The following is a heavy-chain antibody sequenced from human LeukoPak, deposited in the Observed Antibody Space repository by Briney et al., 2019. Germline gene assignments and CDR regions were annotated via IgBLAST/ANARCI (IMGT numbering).Heavy chain of an antibody. D-gene: IGHD2-15*01. CDR3: ARAHSPPILDSGGFDP. CDR2: ISSSGSTI. CDR1: GFTFSSYE. J-gene: IGHJ5*02. V-gene: IGHV3-48*03. Sequence: PGGSLRLSCAASGFTFSSYEMNWVRQAPGEGLEGVSYISSSGSTIYYADSVKGRFTISRDNAKNSLYLQMNSLRAEDTAVYYCARAHSPPILDSGGFDPWGQGTLVTVSS.